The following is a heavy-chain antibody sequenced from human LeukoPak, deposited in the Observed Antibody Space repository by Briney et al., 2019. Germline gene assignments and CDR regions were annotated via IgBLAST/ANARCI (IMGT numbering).Heavy chain of an antibody. V-gene: IGHV1-8*02. CDR2: MNPNSGNT. D-gene: IGHD6-13*01. CDR3: ARVGFGGSWYELGY. CDR1: GYTFTGYY. J-gene: IGHJ4*02. Sequence: ASVKVSCKASGYTFTGYYMHWVRQATGQGLEWMGWMNPNSGNTGYAQKFQGRVTMTRNTSISTAYMELSSLRSEDTAVYYCARVGFGGSWYELGYWGQGTLVTVSS.